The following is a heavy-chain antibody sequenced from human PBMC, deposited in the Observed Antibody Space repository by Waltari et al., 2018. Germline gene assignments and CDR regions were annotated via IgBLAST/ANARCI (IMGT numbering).Heavy chain of an antibody. CDR2: IYHSGST. J-gene: IGHJ3*02. D-gene: IGHD4-17*01. CDR3: AREGRDYGGNARHDAFDI. CDR1: GYSTSSGYY. Sequence: QVQLQESGPGLVKPSETLSLTCTVSGYSTSSGYYWGWIRQPPGKGLEWIGSIYHSGSTYYNPSLKSRVTISVDTSKNQFSLKLSSVTAADTAVYYCAREGRDYGGNARHDAFDIWGQGTMVTVSS. V-gene: IGHV4-38-2*02.